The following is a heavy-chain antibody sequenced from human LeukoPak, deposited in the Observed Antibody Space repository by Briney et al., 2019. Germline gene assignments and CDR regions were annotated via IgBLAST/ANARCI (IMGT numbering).Heavy chain of an antibody. CDR2: ISAYNGNT. V-gene: IGHV1-18*01. Sequence: GAPVKVSCKASGYTFTSYGISWVRQAPGQGLEWMGWISAYNGNTNYAQKLQGRVTMTTDTSTSTAYMELRSLRSNDTAVYYCARSLELRFSGYYMDVWGKGTTVTVSS. J-gene: IGHJ6*03. CDR1: GYTFTSYG. CDR3: ARSLELRFSGYYMDV. D-gene: IGHD1-7*01.